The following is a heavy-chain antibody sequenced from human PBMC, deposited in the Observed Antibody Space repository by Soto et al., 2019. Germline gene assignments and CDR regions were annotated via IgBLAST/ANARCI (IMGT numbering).Heavy chain of an antibody. CDR2: INTDGSST. CDR1: GFTFSTYW. CDR3: ARRVGYIYGIMDV. D-gene: IGHD5-18*01. Sequence: EVQLVESGGGLVQPGGSLRLSCAASGFTFSTYWMHWVRQVPGKGLVWVSRINTDGSSTSYADSVKGRFTISRDNAKNMLSLQMNSLRDEDTGVYTCARRVGYIYGIMDVWGRGTTVTVSS. V-gene: IGHV3-74*01. J-gene: IGHJ6*02.